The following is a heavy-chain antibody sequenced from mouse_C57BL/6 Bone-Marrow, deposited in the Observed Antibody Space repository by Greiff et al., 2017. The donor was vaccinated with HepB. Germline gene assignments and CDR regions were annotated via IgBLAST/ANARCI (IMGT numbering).Heavy chain of an antibody. CDR2: IYPGSGST. CDR1: GYTFTSYW. D-gene: IGHD1-1*01. V-gene: IGHV1-55*01. J-gene: IGHJ4*01. Sequence: QVQLQQPGAELVKPGASVKMSCKASGYTFTSYWITWVKQRPGQGLEWIGDIYPGSGSTNYNEKFKSKATLTVDTSSSTAYMQLSSLTSEDSAVYYCARSDYGSGGYAMDYWGQGTSVTVSS. CDR3: ARSDYGSGGYAMDY.